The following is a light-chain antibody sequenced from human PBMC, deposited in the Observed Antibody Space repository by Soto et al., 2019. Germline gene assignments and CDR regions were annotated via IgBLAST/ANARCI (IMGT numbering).Light chain of an antibody. V-gene: IGLV2-14*03. CDR2: DVS. CDR1: SSDVGGYSY. J-gene: IGLJ1*01. Sequence: QSVLTQPASVSGSPGQSITISCTGTSSDVGGYSYVSWYQHHPGKAPKLMIYDVSNRPSGVSNRFSCSKSGNTASLTISGLQPEDEADYYCSSYTTSNTRQIVFGTGTKVTVL. CDR3: SSYTTSNTRQIV.